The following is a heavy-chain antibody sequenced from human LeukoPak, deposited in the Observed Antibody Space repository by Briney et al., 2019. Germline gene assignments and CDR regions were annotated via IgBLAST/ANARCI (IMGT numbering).Heavy chain of an antibody. V-gene: IGHV4-39*01. CDR3: ARHVGSWFREFDY. CDR2: IYSSGST. CDR1: GAPISGSSYY. J-gene: IGHJ4*02. D-gene: IGHD3-10*01. Sequence: PSETLSLTCTVSGAPISGSSYYWGWIRQPPGKGLEWIGSIYSSGSTRYNPSLKSRVTISVDTSKNQLSLKLTSVTAADTALYYCARHVGSWFREFDYWGQGTLVTVSS.